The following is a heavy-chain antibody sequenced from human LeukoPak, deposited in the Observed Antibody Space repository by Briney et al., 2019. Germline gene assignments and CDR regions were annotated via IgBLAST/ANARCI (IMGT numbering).Heavy chain of an antibody. CDR3: AREGRDYYDSSGYSTFDY. D-gene: IGHD3-22*01. J-gene: IGHJ4*02. Sequence: SETLSLTFTVSGGSISSYYWSWIRQPAGKGLEWIGRIYTSGSTNYNPSPKSRVTMSVDTSKNQFSLKLSSVTAADTAVYYCAREGRDYYDSSGYSTFDYWGQGTLATVSS. CDR1: GGSISSYY. CDR2: IYTSGST. V-gene: IGHV4-4*07.